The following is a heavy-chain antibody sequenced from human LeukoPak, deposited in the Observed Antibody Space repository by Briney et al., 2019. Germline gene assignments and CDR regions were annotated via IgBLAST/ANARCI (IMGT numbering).Heavy chain of an antibody. CDR1: GFTFSKYA. D-gene: IGHD6-19*01. CDR3: ARGTEYSSGWYGY. Sequence: GGSLRLSCAASGFTFSKYAMTWVRQAPGKGLVWVSRINSVGSSTSYADSVEGRFTISRDNAKNTLYLQMNSLRAEDTAVYYCARGTEYSSGWYGYWGQGTLVTVSS. J-gene: IGHJ4*02. V-gene: IGHV3-74*01. CDR2: INSVGSST.